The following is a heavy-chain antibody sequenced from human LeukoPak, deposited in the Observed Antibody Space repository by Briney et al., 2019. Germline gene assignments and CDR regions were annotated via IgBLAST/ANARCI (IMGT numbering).Heavy chain of an antibody. D-gene: IGHD6-19*01. CDR3: AREALYSSGWFIDY. Sequence: SETLSLTCTVSGGSISSYYWSWIRQPPGKGLEWIGYIYYSGSTNYNPSLKSRVTISVDTSKNQFSLKLSSVTAADTAVYYCAREALYSSGWFIDYWGQGTLVTVSS. J-gene: IGHJ4*02. V-gene: IGHV4-59*01. CDR1: GGSISSYY. CDR2: IYYSGST.